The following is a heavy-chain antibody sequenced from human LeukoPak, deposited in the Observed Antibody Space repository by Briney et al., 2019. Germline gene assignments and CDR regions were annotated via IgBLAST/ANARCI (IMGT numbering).Heavy chain of an antibody. D-gene: IGHD3-22*01. CDR3: ARDWYYYDSSGYYLKSHYYYYYMDV. CDR2: IYTSGST. V-gene: IGHV4-4*07. Sequence: SETLSLTCTVSGGSISSYYWSWIRQPAGKGLEWIGRIYTSGSTNYNPSLKSRVTMSVDTSKNQFSLKLSSVTAADTAVYYCARDWYYYDSSGYYLKSHYYYYYMDVWGKGTTVTISS. J-gene: IGHJ6*03. CDR1: GGSISSYY.